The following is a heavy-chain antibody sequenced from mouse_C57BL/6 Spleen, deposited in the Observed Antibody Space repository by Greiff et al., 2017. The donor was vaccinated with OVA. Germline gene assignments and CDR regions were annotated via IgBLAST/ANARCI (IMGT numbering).Heavy chain of an antibody. CDR2: IYPGNSDT. CDR1: GYTFTSYW. Sequence: VQLQQSGTVLARPGASVKMSCKTSGYTFTSYWMHWVKQRPGQGLEWIGAIYPGNSDTSYNQKFKGKAKLTAVTSASTAYMELSSLTNEDSAVYYCTRGNWDLAYFDYWGQGTTLTVSS. CDR3: TRGNWDLAYFDY. V-gene: IGHV1-5*01. J-gene: IGHJ2*01. D-gene: IGHD4-1*01.